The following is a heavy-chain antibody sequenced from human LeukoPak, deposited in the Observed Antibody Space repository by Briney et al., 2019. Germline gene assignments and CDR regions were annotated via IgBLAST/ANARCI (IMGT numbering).Heavy chain of an antibody. D-gene: IGHD3-22*01. J-gene: IGHJ4*02. CDR2: ISYDGSNK. V-gene: IGHV3-30*04. Sequence: GGSLRLSCAASGFTFSSYAMHWVRQAPGKGLEWMAVISYDGSNKYYADSVKGRFTISRDNSKNTLYLQMNSLRAEDTAVYYCARVKAHYYDSSGYGVLDYWGQGTLVTVSS. CDR1: GFTFSSYA. CDR3: ARVKAHYYDSSGYGVLDY.